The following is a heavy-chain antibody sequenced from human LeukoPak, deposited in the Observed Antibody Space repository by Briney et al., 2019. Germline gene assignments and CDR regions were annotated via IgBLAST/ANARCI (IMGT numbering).Heavy chain of an antibody. CDR3: ARDGGDCSSTSCYISAPDY. CDR1: GCSFTSYW. J-gene: IGHJ4*02. V-gene: IGHV5-51*03. CDR2: IYPGDSDT. D-gene: IGHD2-2*02. Sequence: GESLKISCKGSGCSFTSYWIGWVRQMPGKGLEWMGIIYPGDSDTRYSPSFQGQVTISADKSISTAYLQWSSLKASDTAMYYCARDGGDCSSTSCYISAPDYWGQGTLVTVSS.